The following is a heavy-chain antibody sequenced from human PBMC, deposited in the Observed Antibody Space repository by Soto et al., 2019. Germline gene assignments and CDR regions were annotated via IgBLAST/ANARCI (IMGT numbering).Heavy chain of an antibody. J-gene: IGHJ6*01. CDR2: IIPIFGTA. V-gene: IGHV1-69*13. CDR3: ARCDFWSGKRDYYYYYGMDV. CDR1: GGTFSSYA. Sequence: GASVKVSCKASGGTFSSYASSWVRQAPGQGLEWMGGIIPIFGTANYAQKFQGRVTITADESTSTAYMELSSLRSEDTAVYYCARCDFWSGKRDYYYYYGMDVWGQGTTVTVSS. D-gene: IGHD3-3*01.